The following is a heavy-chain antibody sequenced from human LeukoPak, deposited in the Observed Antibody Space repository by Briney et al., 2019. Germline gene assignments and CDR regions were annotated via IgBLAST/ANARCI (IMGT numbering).Heavy chain of an antibody. D-gene: IGHD6-25*01. J-gene: IGHJ4*02. CDR1: GFTFSIYT. Sequence: AGGSLRLSCAASGFTFSIYTMSWVRQAPGRGLEWVSSISGDSNYIYYADSVEGRFTLSRDNAWDSLYLEMNNLRAEDTAVYYCARDPAEDPATYWGRGTLVTVSS. CDR2: ISGDSNYI. CDR3: ARDPAEDPATY. V-gene: IGHV3-21*01.